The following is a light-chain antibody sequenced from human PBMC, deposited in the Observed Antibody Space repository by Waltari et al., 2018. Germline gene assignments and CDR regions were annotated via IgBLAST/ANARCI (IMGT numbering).Light chain of an antibody. V-gene: IGKV3-20*01. CDR1: QSVSKY. J-gene: IGKJ1*01. Sequence: EIVLTQSPGTLSLSPGDRAILSCRARQSVSKYLAWYQQKPGQAPRLIIYGASSRATGIPDRFSGSGSGTDFSLTISRLEPEDFSVYYCQQYVSLPATFGQGTKVEIE. CDR3: QQYVSLPAT. CDR2: GAS.